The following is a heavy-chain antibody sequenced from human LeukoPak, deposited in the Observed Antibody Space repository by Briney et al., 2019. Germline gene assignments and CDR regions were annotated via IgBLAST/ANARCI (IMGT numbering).Heavy chain of an antibody. J-gene: IGHJ4*02. V-gene: IGHV4-4*07. CDR2: FYTSGST. CDR1: GGSISSYY. D-gene: IGHD6-25*01. CDR3: ARDARLHYYFDY. Sequence: SETLSLTCTVSGGSISSYYWSWIRQPAGKGLEWIGRFYTSGSTHYNPSLKSRVTMSIDTSKNQFSLKLSSVTAADTAVYHCARDARLHYYFDYWGQGTLVTVSS.